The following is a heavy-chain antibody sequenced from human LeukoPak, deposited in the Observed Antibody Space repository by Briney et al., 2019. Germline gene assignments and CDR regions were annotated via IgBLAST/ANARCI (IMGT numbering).Heavy chain of an antibody. D-gene: IGHD1-26*01. Sequence: SETLSLTCTVSGGSISSSSYYWGWIRQPPGKGLEWIGSIYYSGSTYYNPSLKSRVTISVDTSKNQFSLKLSSVTAADTAVYYCARHPGGSYSIDYWGQGTLVTVSS. V-gene: IGHV4-39*01. J-gene: IGHJ4*02. CDR1: GGSISSSSYY. CDR2: IYYSGST. CDR3: ARHPGGSYSIDY.